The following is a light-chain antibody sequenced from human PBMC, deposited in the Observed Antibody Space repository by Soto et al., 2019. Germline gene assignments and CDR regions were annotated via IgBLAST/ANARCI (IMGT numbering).Light chain of an antibody. CDR2: EVN. J-gene: IGLJ1*01. CDR1: SSDVGGYDF. V-gene: IGLV2-14*01. Sequence: QSVLSQPASVSGSPGQSITISCTGTSSDVGGYDFVSWYQHPPGKAPKLIIFEVNDRPSGVSDRFSGSKSGNTASLTISGLRAEDEADYYCSSHTASSTLVFGTGTKVNV. CDR3: SSHTASSTLV.